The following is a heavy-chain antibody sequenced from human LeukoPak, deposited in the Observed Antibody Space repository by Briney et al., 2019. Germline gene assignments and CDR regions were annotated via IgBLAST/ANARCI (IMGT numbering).Heavy chain of an antibody. CDR1: SSYY. CDR2: IWYDGSNK. J-gene: IGHJ4*02. Sequence: SSYYWGWIRQPPGKGLEWVAVIWYDGSNKYYADSVKGRFTISRDNSKNTLYLQMNSLRAEDTAVYYCAKELPTYYYDSSGYSYYFDYWGQGTLVTVSS. D-gene: IGHD3-22*01. CDR3: AKELPTYYYDSSGYSYYFDY. V-gene: IGHV3-33*06.